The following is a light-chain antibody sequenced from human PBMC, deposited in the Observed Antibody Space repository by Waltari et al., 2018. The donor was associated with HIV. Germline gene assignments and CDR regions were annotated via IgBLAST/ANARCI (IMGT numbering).Light chain of an antibody. CDR1: SSDVGSYDY. Sequence: QSALIQPPSVSGSPGQLVTISCPGTSSDVGSYDYVSWYQQHPGTVPKLMIYNVNTQPSGVPDRFSGSKSGNTASMTISGLQVEDEADYLCCSYTSSATWVFGGGTKLTVL. CDR3: CSYTSSATWV. CDR2: NVN. J-gene: IGLJ3*02. V-gene: IGLV2-11*01.